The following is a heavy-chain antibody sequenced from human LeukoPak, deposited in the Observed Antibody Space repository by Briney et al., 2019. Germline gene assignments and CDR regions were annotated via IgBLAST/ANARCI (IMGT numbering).Heavy chain of an antibody. CDR1: GYTFLGYY. D-gene: IGHD1-26*01. CDR2: INPQSGGT. J-gene: IGHJ4*02. CDR3: VSGSKWDF. V-gene: IGHV1-2*02. Sequence: ASVKVSCKASGYTFLGYYIHWVRQAPGQGFEWMGWINPQSGGTKYAQKLQGRVTMTRDTSISTAYMELSNLRSDDTAVYYCVSGSKWDFWGQGTIVTVSS.